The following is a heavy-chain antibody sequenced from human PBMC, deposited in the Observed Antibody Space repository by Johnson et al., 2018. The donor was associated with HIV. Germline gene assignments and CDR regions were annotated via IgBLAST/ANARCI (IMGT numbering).Heavy chain of an antibody. CDR3: TTEGDAFDI. V-gene: IGHV3-72*01. Sequence: VHLVESGGGLVQPGGSLRLSCAASGFTFSDHYMDWVRQAPGKGLEWVGRTRNKANSYTTEYAASVKGRFTISRDDSKNTLYLQMSSLRTEDAAVYYCTTEGDAFDIWGQGTMVTVSS. CDR2: TRNKANSYTT. J-gene: IGHJ3*02. CDR1: GFTFSDHY.